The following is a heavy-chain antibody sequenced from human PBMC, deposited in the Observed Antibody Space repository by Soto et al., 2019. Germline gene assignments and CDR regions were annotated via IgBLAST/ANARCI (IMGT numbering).Heavy chain of an antibody. J-gene: IGHJ3*02. Sequence: GESLKISCAASGFTFSSYWMSWVRQAPGKGLEWVANIKQDGSEKYYVDSVKGRFTISRNDAKNSLYLQMNSLRAEDTAVYYCGGGGRWGKARGAFDIWGQGTMVTVSS. CDR3: GGGGRWGKARGAFDI. V-gene: IGHV3-7*01. D-gene: IGHD3-10*01. CDR2: IKQDGSEK. CDR1: GFTFSSYW.